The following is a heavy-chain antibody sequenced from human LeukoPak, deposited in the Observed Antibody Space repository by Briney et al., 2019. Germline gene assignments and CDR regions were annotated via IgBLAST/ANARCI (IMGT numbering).Heavy chain of an antibody. D-gene: IGHD6-19*01. V-gene: IGHV1-18*01. J-gene: IGHJ6*03. Sequence: ASVKVSCKASGYTFTSYGISWVRQAPGQGLEWMGCISAYNGNTNYAQKLQGRVTMTTDTSTSTAYMELRSLRSDDTAVYYCARDGRIAVAGTLMDVWGKGTTVTVSS. CDR3: ARDGRIAVAGTLMDV. CDR1: GYTFTSYG. CDR2: ISAYNGNT.